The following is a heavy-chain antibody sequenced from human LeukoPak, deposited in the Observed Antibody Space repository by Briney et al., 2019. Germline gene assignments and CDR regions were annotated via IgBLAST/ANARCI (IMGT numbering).Heavy chain of an antibody. J-gene: IGHJ5*02. D-gene: IGHD2-21*02. V-gene: IGHV3-23*01. Sequence: GGPLRLSCAASGFPFSNHAMSWVRQPPGKGLEWVSAISNGNTYYADSARGRFTISRDDSKNMVYLQMNSLRDEDTALYYCVREAGYCASVCLKSNWFDPWGQGTLVTVSS. CDR2: ISNGNT. CDR3: VREAGYCASVCLKSNWFDP. CDR1: GFPFSNHA.